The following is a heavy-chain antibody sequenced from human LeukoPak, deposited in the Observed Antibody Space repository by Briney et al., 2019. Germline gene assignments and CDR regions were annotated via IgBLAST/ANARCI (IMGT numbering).Heavy chain of an antibody. CDR1: GGSISSYY. Sequence: SETLSLTCTVSGGSISSYYWSWIRQPAGKGLEWIGYISYSGSTNYNPSFKSRITISVDTSKNQFSLKLSSVTAADTAVYYCARGPTGDRLHWFDPWGQGTLVTVSS. J-gene: IGHJ5*02. CDR2: ISYSGST. V-gene: IGHV4-59*01. CDR3: ARGPTGDRLHWFDP. D-gene: IGHD7-27*01.